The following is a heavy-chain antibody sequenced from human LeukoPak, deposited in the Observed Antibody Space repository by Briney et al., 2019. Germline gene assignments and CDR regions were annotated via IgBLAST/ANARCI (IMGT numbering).Heavy chain of an antibody. V-gene: IGHV3-21*01. CDR3: ARQKRGYYFDY. Sequence: GGSLRLSCAASGFTFSSYSMNWVRQAPGKGLEWVSSISSSSSYIYYADSVKGRFTIYRDNAKNSLYLQMNSLRAEDTAVYYCARQKRGYYFDYWGQGTLVTVSS. CDR2: ISSSSSYI. CDR1: GFTFSSYS. J-gene: IGHJ4*02.